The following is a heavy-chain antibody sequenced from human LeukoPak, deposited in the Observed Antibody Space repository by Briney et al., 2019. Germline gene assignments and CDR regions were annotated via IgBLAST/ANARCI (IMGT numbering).Heavy chain of an antibody. CDR3: ARDTGPYYYHGMDV. J-gene: IGHJ6*02. Sequence: GGSLRLSCAASGFTFSSYSMNWVRQAPGKGLEWVSSISSSSSYIYYADSVKGRFTISRDNAKNSLYLQMNSLTAEDTALYHCARDTGPYYYHGMDVWGQGTTVTVS. CDR2: ISSSSSYI. D-gene: IGHD2-8*02. V-gene: IGHV3-21*04. CDR1: GFTFSSYS.